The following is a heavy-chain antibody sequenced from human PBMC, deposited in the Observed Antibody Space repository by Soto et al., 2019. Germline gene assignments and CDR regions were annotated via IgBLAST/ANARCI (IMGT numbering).Heavy chain of an antibody. CDR2: ISAYNGNT. D-gene: IGHD3-3*01. V-gene: IGHV1-18*01. Sequence: EASVKVSCKASGYTFTSYGISWVRQAPGQGLEWMGWISAYNGNTNYAQKLQGRVTMTTDTSTSTAYMELRSLRSDDTAVYYCARSLREDYDFWSGYYSTGYWFDPWGQGTLVTVSS. CDR3: ARSLREDYDFWSGYYSTGYWFDP. CDR1: GYTFTSYG. J-gene: IGHJ5*02.